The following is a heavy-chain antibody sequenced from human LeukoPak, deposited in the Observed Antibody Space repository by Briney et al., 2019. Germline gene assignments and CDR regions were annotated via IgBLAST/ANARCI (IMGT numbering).Heavy chain of an antibody. Sequence: GGSLRLSCAASGFTFSTYAMTWGRQAPGKGLEWVSGINSNGDEIYYADSVRGRFTISRDNSNNAPYLQMDSLRAEDTAVYYCANWIGSSSRDYWGQGTLVTVSS. CDR2: INSNGDEI. V-gene: IGHV3-23*01. D-gene: IGHD6-6*01. J-gene: IGHJ4*02. CDR1: GFTFSTYA. CDR3: ANWIGSSSRDY.